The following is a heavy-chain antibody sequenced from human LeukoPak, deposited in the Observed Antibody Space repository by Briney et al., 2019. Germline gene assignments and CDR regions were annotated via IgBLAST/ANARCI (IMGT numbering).Heavy chain of an antibody. V-gene: IGHV3-9*01. CDR1: GFTFDDYA. J-gene: IGHJ6*02. D-gene: IGHD3-3*01. Sequence: PGGSLRLSCAASGFTFDDYAMHWVRHAPGKGLEWVSGISWNSGSIGYADSVKGRFTISRDNAKNSLYLQMNSPRAEDTALYYCAKDMGNGITIFGVVPYGMDVWGQGTTVTVSS. CDR3: AKDMGNGITIFGVVPYGMDV. CDR2: ISWNSGSI.